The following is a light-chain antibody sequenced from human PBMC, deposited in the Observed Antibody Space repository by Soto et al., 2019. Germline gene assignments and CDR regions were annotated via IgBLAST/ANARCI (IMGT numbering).Light chain of an antibody. V-gene: IGKV3-20*01. Sequence: EIVLTQSPGTLSLSPGDRATLSCRASQSVNSNFLAWYQQKPGKAPRLLIYGASSRATGIPDTFSGSGSGTDFTLTISRLEPGDFAVYYCQQYGTSPCTFGQGTKVEIK. CDR1: QSVNSNF. CDR3: QQYGTSPCT. J-gene: IGKJ1*01. CDR2: GAS.